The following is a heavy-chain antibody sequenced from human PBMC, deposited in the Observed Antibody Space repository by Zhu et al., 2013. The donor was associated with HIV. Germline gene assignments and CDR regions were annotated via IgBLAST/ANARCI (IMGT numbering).Heavy chain of an antibody. CDR1: GGTFSSYA. V-gene: IGHV1-69*01. J-gene: IGHJ3*02. D-gene: IGHD5-12*01. Sequence: QVQLVQSGAEVKKPGSSVKVSCKASGGTFSSYAISWVRQAPGQGLEWMGGIIPIFGTANYAQKFQGRVTITADESTSTAYMELSSLRSEDTAVYYCARGLEMATITPFDAFDIWGQGTMVTVSS. CDR3: ARGLEMATITPFDAFDI. CDR2: IIPIFGTA.